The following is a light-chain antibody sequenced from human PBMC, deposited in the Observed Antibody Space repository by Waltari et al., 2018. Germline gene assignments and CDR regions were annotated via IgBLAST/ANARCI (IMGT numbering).Light chain of an antibody. J-gene: IGLJ2*01. CDR2: GKN. CDR3: SSRDSSASHVL. CDR1: SLRTSY. Sequence: SSELTQDPAVSVSLGQTVRITCQGASLRTSYARWYQQKSGQAPILVLVGKNKRPSGIPDRFSGYNSETTTSLTITGAQAEDEADYYCSSRDSSASHVLFAGGTKLTVL. V-gene: IGLV3-19*01.